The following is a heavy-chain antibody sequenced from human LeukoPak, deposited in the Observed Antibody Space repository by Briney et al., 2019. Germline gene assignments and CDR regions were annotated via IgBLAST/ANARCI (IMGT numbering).Heavy chain of an antibody. CDR3: AKGDWGTRYGYFDY. D-gene: IGHD2-15*01. V-gene: IGHV3-7*03. J-gene: IGHJ4*02. CDR2: IKQDGSEK. Sequence: PGGSLRLSCAASGFTFSSYWMSWVRQAPGKGLEWVANIKQDGSEKYYVDSVKGRFTISRDNSKNTLYLQMNSLRAEDTAVYYCAKGDWGTRYGYFDYWGQGTLVTVSS. CDR1: GFTFSSYW.